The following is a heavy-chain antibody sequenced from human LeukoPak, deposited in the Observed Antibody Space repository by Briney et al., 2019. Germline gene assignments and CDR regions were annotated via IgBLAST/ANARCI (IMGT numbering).Heavy chain of an antibody. J-gene: IGHJ3*02. CDR1: RDSVSSNSAA. Sequence: SQTLSLTCAISRDSVSSNSAAWNWIRQSPSKGLEWLGTTYYRSKWYNDYAVFVKSRITINPDTSNHQISLLLNSVTPEDTAVYYCAREYCSSTSCYHRDAFDNWGQGTMVTVSS. V-gene: IGHV6-1*01. CDR2: TYYRSKWYN. CDR3: AREYCSSTSCYHRDAFDN. D-gene: IGHD2-2*01.